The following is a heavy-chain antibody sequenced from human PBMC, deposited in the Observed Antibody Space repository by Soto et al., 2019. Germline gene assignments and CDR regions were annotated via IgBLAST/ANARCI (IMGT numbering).Heavy chain of an antibody. V-gene: IGHV3-53*04. CDR1: GFTVSSNY. CDR2: IYSGCST. J-gene: IGHJ4*02. D-gene: IGHD3-9*01. CDR3: ARAQAYYDILTGFHYYFDY. Sequence: GGSLRLSCAASGFTVSSNYMSWVRQAPGKGLEWVSVIYSGCSTYYADSVKGRFTISRHNSKNTLYLQMNSLRAEDTAVYYCARAQAYYDILTGFHYYFDYWGQGTLVTVSS.